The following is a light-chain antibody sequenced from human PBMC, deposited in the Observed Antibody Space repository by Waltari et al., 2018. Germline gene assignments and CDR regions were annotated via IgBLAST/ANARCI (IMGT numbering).Light chain of an antibody. J-gene: IGLJ2*01. V-gene: IGLV2-14*01. CDR3: SSYTSSSTLHVV. CDR2: EVT. Sequence: QSALTQPASVSGSPGQSITISCTGTSSDAVGYNYASWYQQHPGKAPKLMIYEVTNRPSGVSNRFSGSKSGNTASLTISGLQAEDEADYYCSSYTSSSTLHVVFGGGTKLTVL. CDR1: SSDAVGYNY.